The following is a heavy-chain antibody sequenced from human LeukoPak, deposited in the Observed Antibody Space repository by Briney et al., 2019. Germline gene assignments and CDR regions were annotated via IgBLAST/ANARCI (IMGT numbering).Heavy chain of an antibody. J-gene: IGHJ4*02. CDR3: ARDYGPSPGYSYGPRGFDY. CDR1: GYTFTSYG. D-gene: IGHD5-18*01. Sequence: ASVKVSCKASGYTFTSYGISWVRQAPGQGLEWMGWISAYNGNTNYAQKLQGRVTMTTDTSTSTAYMELRSLRSDDTAVYYCARDYGPSPGYSYGPRGFDYWGQGTLVTVSS. V-gene: IGHV1-18*01. CDR2: ISAYNGNT.